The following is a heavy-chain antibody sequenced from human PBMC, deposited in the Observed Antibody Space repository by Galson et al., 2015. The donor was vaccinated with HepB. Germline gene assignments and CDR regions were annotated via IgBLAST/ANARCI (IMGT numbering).Heavy chain of an antibody. Sequence: SLRLSCAASGFTFSNYWMHWVRQAPGKGLVWVSRINRDVIGTSYADSVKGRFTISRDNAKNTLYLHMNSLRAEDTAVYYCASGGSGSYIENYYYYYGMDVWGQGTTVTVSS. CDR3: ASGGSGSYIENYYYYYGMDV. J-gene: IGHJ6*02. D-gene: IGHD3-10*01. CDR1: GFTFSNYW. CDR2: INRDVIGT. V-gene: IGHV3-74*01.